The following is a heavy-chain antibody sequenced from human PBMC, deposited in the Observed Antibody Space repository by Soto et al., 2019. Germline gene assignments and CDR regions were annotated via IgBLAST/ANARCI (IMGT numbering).Heavy chain of an antibody. CDR3: ARTESGTFDR. Sequence: TLSLPWGVVWGSISGVGYYWRWIRQPPGKGLEWIGYIYNSRSTYYNPSLKRRVTISVDRSKNQFYLKLISVTAADTAVHYCARTESGTFDRSGQGTLVTDS. CDR2: IYNSRST. D-gene: IGHD1-7*01. CDR1: WGSISGVGYY. V-gene: IGHV4-30-2*01. J-gene: IGHJ5*02.